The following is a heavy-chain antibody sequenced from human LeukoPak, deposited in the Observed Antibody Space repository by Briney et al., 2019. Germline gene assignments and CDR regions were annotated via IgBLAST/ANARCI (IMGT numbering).Heavy chain of an antibody. CDR1: GGSFSGYY. Sequence: PSETLSLTCDVYGGSFSGYYWSWIRQPPGKGLEWIGEINHRGSTNYNPSLKSRVTISVDTSKNQLSLKLTSVTAADAAVYYCARGGIVVATDYWGQGTLVTVSS. J-gene: IGHJ4*02. V-gene: IGHV4-34*01. CDR3: ARGGIVVATDY. D-gene: IGHD6-19*01. CDR2: INHRGST.